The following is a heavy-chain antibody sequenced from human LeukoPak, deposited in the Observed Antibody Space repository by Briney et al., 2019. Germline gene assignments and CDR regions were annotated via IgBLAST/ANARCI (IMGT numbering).Heavy chain of an antibody. CDR2: ISGSGVGT. V-gene: IGHV3-23*01. Sequence: QPGGSLRLSCSASGFTFSSHAMSWVRQAPGKGLEWVTVISGSGVGTYYGDSVKGRFTISRDNSENTVYLHMSSLRAEDTAVYYCAKVSVVPVAHAEYFQHWGQGTLVTVSS. J-gene: IGHJ1*01. CDR3: AKVSVVPVAHAEYFQH. D-gene: IGHD2-2*01. CDR1: GFTFSSHA.